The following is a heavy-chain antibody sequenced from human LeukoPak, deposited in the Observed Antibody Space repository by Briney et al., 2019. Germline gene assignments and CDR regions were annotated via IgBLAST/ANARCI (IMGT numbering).Heavy chain of an antibody. CDR2: IYYSGST. J-gene: IGHJ5*02. CDR3: ARAGLEWLLGRSSWFDP. D-gene: IGHD3-3*01. Sequence: PSQTLSLTCTVSGGSTSSGGYYWSWIRQHPGKGLEWIGYIYYSGSTYYNPSLKSRVTISVDTSKNQFSLKLSSVTAADTAVYYCARAGLEWLLGRSSWFDPWGQGTLVTVSS. V-gene: IGHV4-31*03. CDR1: GGSTSSGGYY.